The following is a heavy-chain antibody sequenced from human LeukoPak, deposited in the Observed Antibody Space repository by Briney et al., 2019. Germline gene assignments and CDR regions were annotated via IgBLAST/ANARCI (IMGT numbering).Heavy chain of an antibody. J-gene: IGHJ4*02. V-gene: IGHV3-7*03. CDR3: ARRRYNWNAIDY. CDR1: GFTFSNHW. Sequence: PGGSLRLSCAASGFTFSNHWMSWVRQAPGKGLEWVANIKEDGSETYYVDSVKGRFSISRDNAKNSVYLQMNSLRAEDTAVYYCARRRYNWNAIDYWGQGTLVTVSS. D-gene: IGHD1-20*01. CDR2: IKEDGSET.